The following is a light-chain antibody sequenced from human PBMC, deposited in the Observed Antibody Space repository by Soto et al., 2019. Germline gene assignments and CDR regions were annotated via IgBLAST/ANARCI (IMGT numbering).Light chain of an antibody. CDR1: SSDVGGYNY. CDR3: SSYTSRSTEV. Sequence: QSALTQPASVSGSPGQSITISCTGTSSDVGGYNYVSWYQQYPGKAPKLMIYDVSTRPSGVSNRFSGSKSGNTASLTIAGLQAEDEADYYCSSYTSRSTEVFGTGTKVTVL. CDR2: DVS. V-gene: IGLV2-14*01. J-gene: IGLJ1*01.